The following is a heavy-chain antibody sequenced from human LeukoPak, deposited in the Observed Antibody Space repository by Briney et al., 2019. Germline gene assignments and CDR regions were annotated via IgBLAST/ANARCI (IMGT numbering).Heavy chain of an antibody. D-gene: IGHD3-10*01. J-gene: IGHJ4*02. CDR1: GGXISSASYF. Sequence: SETLSLTCAVSGGXISSASYFWGWIRQPPGKGLEWIGEINHSGSTNYNPSLKSRVTISVDTSKNQFSLKLSSVTAADTAVYYCASSITMIRGVITPFDYWGQGTLLTVSS. V-gene: IGHV4-39*07. CDR3: ASSITMIRGVITPFDY. CDR2: INHSGST.